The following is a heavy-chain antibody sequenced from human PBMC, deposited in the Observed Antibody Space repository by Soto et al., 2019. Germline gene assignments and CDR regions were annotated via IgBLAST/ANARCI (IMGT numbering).Heavy chain of an antibody. J-gene: IGHJ4*02. V-gene: IGHV1-18*01. Sequence: QVHLVQSGAEVKKPGASVKVSCKASGYTFTSYGITWVRQAPGQGLEWMGWISAHKGNTDYAQKLQGRGIVTRDTSTSTAYMELRSLISDDTAVYYCARGRYGDYWGQGALVTVSS. D-gene: IGHD1-1*01. CDR1: GYTFTSYG. CDR2: ISAHKGNT. CDR3: ARGRYGDY.